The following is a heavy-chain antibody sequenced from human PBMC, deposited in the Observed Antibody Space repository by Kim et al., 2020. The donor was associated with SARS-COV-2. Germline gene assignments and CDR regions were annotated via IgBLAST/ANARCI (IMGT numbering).Heavy chain of an antibody. V-gene: IGHV1-3*01. Sequence: ASVKVSCKASGYTFTNYAMHWVRQAPGQRLEWMGWINAGNGNTKYSQKFQGRVTITRDTSASTAYMELSSLRSEDTAVYYCARDTVLNQYYFDYWGQGALVTVSS. CDR3: ARDTVLNQYYFDY. CDR2: INAGNGNT. CDR1: GYTFTNYA. J-gene: IGHJ4*02. D-gene: IGHD4-17*01.